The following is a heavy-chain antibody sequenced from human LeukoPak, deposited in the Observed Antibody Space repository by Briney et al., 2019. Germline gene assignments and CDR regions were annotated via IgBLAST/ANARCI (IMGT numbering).Heavy chain of an antibody. D-gene: IGHD6-19*01. V-gene: IGHV1-69*01. CDR2: IIPIFGTA. CDR3: ASGGSGWYNRYYYYYYGMDV. CDR1: GGTFSSYA. J-gene: IGHJ6*04. Sequence: SVKVSCKASGGTFSSYAISWVRQAPGQGLEWMGGIIPIFGTANYAQKLQGRVTITADESTSTAYMELSSLRSEDTAVYYCASGGSGWYNRYYYYYYGMDVWGKGTTVTVSS.